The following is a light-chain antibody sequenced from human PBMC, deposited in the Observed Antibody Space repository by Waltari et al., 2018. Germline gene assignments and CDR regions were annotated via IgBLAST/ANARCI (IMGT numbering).Light chain of an antibody. J-gene: IGLJ2*01. CDR1: SSDVGGYNY. CDR2: DVS. CDR3: CSYAGSVV. V-gene: IGLV2-11*01. Sequence: QSALTQPRSVSGSPGQSVTISCTGTSSDVGGYNYVSWYQPHPGKAPKLMIYDVSKRPSGVPVRFSGSKSGNTASLTISGLQAEDEADYYCCSYAGSVVFGGGTKLTVL.